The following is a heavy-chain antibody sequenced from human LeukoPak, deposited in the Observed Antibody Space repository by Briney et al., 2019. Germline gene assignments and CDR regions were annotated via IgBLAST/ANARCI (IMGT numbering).Heavy chain of an antibody. CDR2: IGGSGSTT. Sequence: GGSLRLSCAAPGFTLSNYAMSWVRRAPGKGLEWVSSIGGSGSTTYHADSVRGRFTISRDNSKNTLYLQMNSLRAEDTAVYFCAKLRSSSSYAALDYWGQGILVTVSS. J-gene: IGHJ4*02. D-gene: IGHD2-2*01. V-gene: IGHV3-23*01. CDR3: AKLRSSSSYAALDY. CDR1: GFTLSNYA.